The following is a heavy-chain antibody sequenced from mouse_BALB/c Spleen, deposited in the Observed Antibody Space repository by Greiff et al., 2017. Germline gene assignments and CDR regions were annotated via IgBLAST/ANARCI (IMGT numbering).Heavy chain of an antibody. CDR1: GFSLTSYG. D-gene: IGHD2-4*01. CDR3: ARNGLRSQGYAMDY. J-gene: IGHJ4*01. CDR2: IWSGGST. Sequence: VKLVESGPGLVQPSQSLSITCTVSGFSLTSYGVHWVRQSPGKGLEWLGVIWSGGSTDYNAAFISRLSISKDNSKSQVFFKMNSLQANDTAIYYCARNGLRSQGYAMDYWGQGTSVTVSS. V-gene: IGHV2-2*02.